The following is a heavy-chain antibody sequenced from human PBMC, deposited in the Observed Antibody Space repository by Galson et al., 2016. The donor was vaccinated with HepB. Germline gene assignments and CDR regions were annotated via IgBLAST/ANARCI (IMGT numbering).Heavy chain of an antibody. Sequence: SLRLSCAASGFSFSIYDVNWVRQAPGKGLEWISYIDTIGTIVSYADSVKGRFTISRDNAKDSLYLQMNSLRAEDTAIYYCARARVWGYDFYWFDPWGQGTLVTVSS. J-gene: IGHJ5*02. V-gene: IGHV3-48*03. CDR3: ARARVWGYDFYWFDP. CDR1: GFSFSIYD. D-gene: IGHD3-3*01. CDR2: IDTIGTIV.